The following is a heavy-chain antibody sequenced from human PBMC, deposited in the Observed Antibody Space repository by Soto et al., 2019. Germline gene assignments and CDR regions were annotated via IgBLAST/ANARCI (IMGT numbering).Heavy chain of an antibody. CDR2: ISSSGSTI. Sequence: GGSLRLSCAASGFTSSDYYMSWIRQAPGKGLEWVSYISSSGSTIYYADSVKGRFTISRDNAKNSLYLQMNSLRAEDTAVYYCARSGVSYDILTGXYXFDYWGQGTLVTVSS. V-gene: IGHV3-11*01. CDR3: ARSGVSYDILTGXYXFDY. D-gene: IGHD3-9*01. CDR1: GFTSSDYY. J-gene: IGHJ4*02.